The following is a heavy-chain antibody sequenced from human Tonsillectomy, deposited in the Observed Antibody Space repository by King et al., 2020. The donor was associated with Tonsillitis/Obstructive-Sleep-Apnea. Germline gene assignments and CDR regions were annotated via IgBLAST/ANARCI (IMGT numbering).Heavy chain of an antibody. J-gene: IGHJ6*04. CDR3: TGRPGYCSSTNCYAESGMDV. CDR1: GFTFSGST. V-gene: IGHV3-73*01. D-gene: IGHD2-2*01. CDR2: IRSKANSYAT. Sequence: QLVQSGGGFVQPGGSLKLSCAASGFTFSGSTMHWVRQASGKGLEWVGRIRSKANSYATAYAASVKGRFTISRDDSKNTAYLQMNSLKTEETAVYYCTGRPGYCSSTNCYAESGMDVWGKGTTVTVSS.